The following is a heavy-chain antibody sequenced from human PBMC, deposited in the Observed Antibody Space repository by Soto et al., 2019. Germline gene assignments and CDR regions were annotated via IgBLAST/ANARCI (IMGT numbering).Heavy chain of an antibody. J-gene: IGHJ6*02. Sequence: QVQLVQSGAEVKKPGSSVKVSCKASGGTFSSYAISWVRQAPGQGLEWMGGIIPISETTNYAQKFQGRVAITADESNTTAYMGRRSLRSEDTAVYYCARSQGSSTSLEIYYYYYCGMDVWGQGTTVTVSS. CDR2: IIPISETT. V-gene: IGHV1-69*01. D-gene: IGHD2-2*01. CDR3: ARSQGSSTSLEIYYYYYCGMDV. CDR1: GGTFSSYA.